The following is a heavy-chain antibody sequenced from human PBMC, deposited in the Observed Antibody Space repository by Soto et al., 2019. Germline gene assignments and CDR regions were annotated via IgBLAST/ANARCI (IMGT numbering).Heavy chain of an antibody. CDR2: MSLDGTKT. J-gene: IGHJ4*02. CDR3: ARQGRLADTVYSHFDY. V-gene: IGHV3-30*03. D-gene: IGHD6-19*01. Sequence: PGGSLRLSCAVSGFSLTDYVIHWVRQAPGEGLEWVAVMSLDGTKTYYGNSVKGRFTVSTDNSKSTLYLEMNSLRAEDTAVYYCARQGRLADTVYSHFDYWGRGSLVTVSS. CDR1: GFSLTDYV.